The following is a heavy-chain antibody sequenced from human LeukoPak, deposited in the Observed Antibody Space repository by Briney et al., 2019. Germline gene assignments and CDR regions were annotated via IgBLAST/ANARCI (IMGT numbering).Heavy chain of an antibody. D-gene: IGHD3-10*01. CDR1: GFPFTNQA. CDR3: AKDPSVTSGTHP. CDR2: ISGSGRST. V-gene: IGHV3-23*01. Sequence: GGSLRLSCAASGFPFTNQAMTWVRQPPGRGLEWVSAISGSGRSTFYTDSVKGRFTISRDNSKKTLYLQMNSLRAEDTAIYYCAKDPSVTSGTHPWGQGTQVTVSS. J-gene: IGHJ5*02.